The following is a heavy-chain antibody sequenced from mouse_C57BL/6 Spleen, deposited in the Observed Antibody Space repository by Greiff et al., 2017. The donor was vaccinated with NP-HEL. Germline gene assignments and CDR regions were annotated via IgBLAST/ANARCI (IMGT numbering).Heavy chain of an antibody. Sequence: QVQLQQPGAELVKPGASVKLSCKASGYTFTSYWMHWVKQRPGQGLEWIGMIHPNSGSTNYNEKFKSKATLTVDKSSSTAYMQLSSLTSEDAAVYYCAREEDYGSSPYFDVWGTGTTVTVSS. J-gene: IGHJ1*03. CDR2: IHPNSGST. CDR3: AREEDYGSSPYFDV. V-gene: IGHV1-64*01. D-gene: IGHD1-1*01. CDR1: GYTFTSYW.